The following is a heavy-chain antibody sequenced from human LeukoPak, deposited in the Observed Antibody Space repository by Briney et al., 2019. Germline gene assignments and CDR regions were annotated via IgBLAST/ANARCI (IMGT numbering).Heavy chain of an antibody. D-gene: IGHD3-9*01. V-gene: IGHV3-21*01. CDR3: ARVLGDILTGPEGY. CDR1: GFTFSSYS. CDR2: ISSSSTYI. J-gene: IGHJ4*02. Sequence: TTGGSLRLSCAASGFTFSSYSMNWVRQAPGKGLEWVSSISSSSTYIYYADSVKGRFTISRDNAKNSLYLQMNSLRAEDTAVYYCARVLGDILTGPEGYWGQGTLVTVSS.